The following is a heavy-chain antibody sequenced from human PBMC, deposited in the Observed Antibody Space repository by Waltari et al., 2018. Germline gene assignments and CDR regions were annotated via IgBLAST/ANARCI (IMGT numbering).Heavy chain of an antibody. J-gene: IGHJ4*02. Sequence: EVQLVESGGGLVQPGGSLRLSCAASGFTFSSYWMSWVRQAPGEGLEVVANIKQDGSENYYVDSVKGRFTFSRDNAKNSLYLQMNSLRAEDTAVYYCARPYASGWYINFDYWGQGTLVTVSS. CDR3: ARPYASGWYINFDY. D-gene: IGHD6-19*01. V-gene: IGHV3-7*01. CDR1: GFTFSSYW. CDR2: IKQDGSEN.